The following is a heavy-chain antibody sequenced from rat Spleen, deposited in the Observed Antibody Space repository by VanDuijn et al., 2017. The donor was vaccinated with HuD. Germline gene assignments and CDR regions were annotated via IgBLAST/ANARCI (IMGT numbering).Heavy chain of an antibody. D-gene: IGHD5-1*01. CDR3: TGNWEY. CDR1: GFSLTSYN. V-gene: IGHV2-45*01. CDR2: IWSGGRT. Sequence: QVQLKESGPGLVQPSETLSLTCTVSGFSLTSYNVQWVRQPPGKGLEWMGAIWSGGRTDYNSALKSRLSISRDTSKNQVFLKMSSLQTDDTGTYYCTGNWEYWGQGVMVTVSS. J-gene: IGHJ2*01.